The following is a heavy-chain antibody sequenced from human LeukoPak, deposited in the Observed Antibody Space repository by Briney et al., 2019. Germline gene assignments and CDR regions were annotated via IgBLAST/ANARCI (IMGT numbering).Heavy chain of an antibody. J-gene: IGHJ6*02. V-gene: IGHV1-2*04. D-gene: IGHD4-23*01. CDR2: INPNSGGT. CDR1: GYTLRSYG. CDR3: ARGEGYGGIYGMDV. Sequence: ASVKVSCKASGYTLRSYGISWVRHAPGQGLEWMGWINPNSGGTNYAQKFQGWVTMTRDTSISTAYMELSRLRSDDTAVYYCARGEGYGGIYGMDVWGQGTTVTVSS.